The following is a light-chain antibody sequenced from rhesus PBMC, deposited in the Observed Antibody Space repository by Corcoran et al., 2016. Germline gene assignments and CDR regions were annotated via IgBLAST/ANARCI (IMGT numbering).Light chain of an antibody. CDR2: GAS. CDR3: LQHSNWPWT. J-gene: IGKJ1*01. V-gene: IGKV3-24*01. CDR1: QSVSSS. Sequence: EIVMTQSPATLSLSPGERATLSCGASQSVSSSLAWYQQKPGQAPRLLIYGASSRATGLPDRFRGSGSGTAFTLTISSLGPEDVAVYYCLQHSNWPWTFGQGTKVEIK.